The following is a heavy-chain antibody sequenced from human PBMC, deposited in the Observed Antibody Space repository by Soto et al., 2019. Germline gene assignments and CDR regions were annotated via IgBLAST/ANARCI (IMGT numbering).Heavy chain of an antibody. CDR2: INPSGGGT. Sequence: ASVKVSCKASGYTFTSYYMHWVRQAPGQGLEWMGIINPSGGGTSYAQKFQGRVTMTRDTSTSTVYMELSSLRSEDTAVYYCARSATQITHHYYTVTTDFDAFDIWGQGTMVTVS. CDR1: GYTFTSYY. CDR3: ARSATQITHHYYTVTTDFDAFDI. J-gene: IGHJ3*02. V-gene: IGHV1-46*01. D-gene: IGHD4-4*01.